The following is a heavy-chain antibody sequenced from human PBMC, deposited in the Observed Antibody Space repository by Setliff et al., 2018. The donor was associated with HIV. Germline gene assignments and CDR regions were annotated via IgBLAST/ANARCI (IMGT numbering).Heavy chain of an antibody. J-gene: IGHJ4*02. Sequence: ASVKVSCKASGYTFTSYGISWVRQAPGQGLEWMGWISAYNGNTNYAQRFQGRATITADESTSTAYMELTSLRSEDTAMYYCAVVNKVTDFEYWGQGTLVTVSS. CDR2: ISAYNGNT. CDR3: AVVNKVTDFEY. D-gene: IGHD2-21*01. V-gene: IGHV1-18*01. CDR1: GYTFTSYG.